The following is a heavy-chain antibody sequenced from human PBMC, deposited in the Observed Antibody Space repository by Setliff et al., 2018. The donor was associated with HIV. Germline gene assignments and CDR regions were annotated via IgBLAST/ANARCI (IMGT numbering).Heavy chain of an antibody. CDR1: GGSISSYY. J-gene: IGHJ4*02. V-gene: IGHV4-59*01. CDR3: ATDHVTMAGTRFDF. D-gene: IGHD6-19*01. CDR2: IYNRGST. Sequence: SSETLSLTCTVSGGSISSYYWSWIRQPPGKGLEWIGYIYNRGSTKYNPSLKSRVTISVDTSKNQFSLKLSSVTAADTAVYYCATDHVTMAGTRFDFWGQGTPVTVSS.